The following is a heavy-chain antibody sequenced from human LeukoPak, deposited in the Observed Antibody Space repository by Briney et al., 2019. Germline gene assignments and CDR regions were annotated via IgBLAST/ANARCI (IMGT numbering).Heavy chain of an antibody. CDR2: IYHSGST. Sequence: PSXTLSLTCAVSGYSISSGYYWGWIRPPPGKGLEWIGIIYHSGSTYYNPSLKRRVTISGDTSKNQFSLKLSSVTAADTAVYYCARHRRIAAAGTNWFDPWGQGTLVTVSS. D-gene: IGHD6-13*01. CDR1: GYSISSGYY. J-gene: IGHJ5*02. CDR3: ARHRRIAAAGTNWFDP. V-gene: IGHV4-38-2*01.